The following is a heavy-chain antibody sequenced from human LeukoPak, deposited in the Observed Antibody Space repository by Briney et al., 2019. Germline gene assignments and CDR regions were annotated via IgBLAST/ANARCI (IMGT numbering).Heavy chain of an antibody. D-gene: IGHD2-2*01. V-gene: IGHV4-34*01. J-gene: IGHJ4*02. Sequence: AVTLSLTCAVYGGSFSDYYWSWIRQPPGKGLEWIGEINHSGSTNYNPSLKSRVTISVDTSKNQFSLKLSSVTAADTAVYYCARTRYCSSTSCYADYWGQGTLVTVSS. CDR1: GGSFSDYY. CDR3: ARTRYCSSTSCYADY. CDR2: INHSGST.